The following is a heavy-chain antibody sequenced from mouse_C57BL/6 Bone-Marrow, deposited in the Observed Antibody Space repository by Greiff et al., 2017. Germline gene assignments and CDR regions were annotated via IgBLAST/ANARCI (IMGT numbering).Heavy chain of an antibody. CDR2: IDPETGGT. J-gene: IGHJ2*01. CDR3: TRRDSSYNY. Sequence: VQLQESGAELVRPGASVTLSCKASGYTFTDYEMHWVKQTPVHGLEWIGAIDPETGGTAYNQKFKGKAILTADKSSSTAYMELRSLTSEDSAVYYCTRRDSSYNYWGQGTTLTVSS. D-gene: IGHD1-1*01. V-gene: IGHV1-15*01. CDR1: GYTFTDYE.